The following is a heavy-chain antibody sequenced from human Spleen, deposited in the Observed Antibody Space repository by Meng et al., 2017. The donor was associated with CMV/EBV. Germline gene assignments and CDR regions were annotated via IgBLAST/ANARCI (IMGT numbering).Heavy chain of an antibody. Sequence: ASVKVSCKASGYTFTSYDINWVRQATGQGLEWMGWMNPNSGNTGYAQKFQGRFTMTRDTSTRTAYMELRSLRSDDTAVYYCARSVEMTTIYDYWGQGTLVTVSS. D-gene: IGHD5-24*01. CDR2: MNPNSGNT. CDR1: GYTFTSYD. J-gene: IGHJ4*02. CDR3: ARSVEMTTIYDY. V-gene: IGHV1-8*01.